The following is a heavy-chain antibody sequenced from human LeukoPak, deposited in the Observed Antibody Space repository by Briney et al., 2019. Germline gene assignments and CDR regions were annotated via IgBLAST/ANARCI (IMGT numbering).Heavy chain of an antibody. J-gene: IGHJ4*02. CDR3: ARKDFSSGSFSY. Sequence: GGSLRLSCAASGFTFSSYAMSWVRQAPGKGLEWISYIGLSGSPLDYADSVRGRFTISRDNAKNSLYLEMNSLRAEDTAVYYCARKDFSSGSFSYWGQGTLVTVSS. D-gene: IGHD3-22*01. CDR2: IGLSGSPL. CDR1: GFTFSSYA. V-gene: IGHV3-48*04.